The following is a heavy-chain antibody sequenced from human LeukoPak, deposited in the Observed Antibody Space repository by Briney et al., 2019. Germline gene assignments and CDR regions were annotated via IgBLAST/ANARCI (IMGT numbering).Heavy chain of an antibody. CDR2: SRNKAKSYTT. V-gene: IGHV3-72*01. CDR3: VRVDSVAGSDYLDY. Sequence: PGGSLRLSCAVSGFTFSDHFLDWVRQAPGKGLEWVGRSRNKAKSYTTEYAASVKGRFTISRDDSKNSLYLQMNSLKTEDTAVYYCVRVDSVAGSDYLDYWGQGTLVTVSS. J-gene: IGHJ4*02. CDR1: GFTFSDHF. D-gene: IGHD6-19*01.